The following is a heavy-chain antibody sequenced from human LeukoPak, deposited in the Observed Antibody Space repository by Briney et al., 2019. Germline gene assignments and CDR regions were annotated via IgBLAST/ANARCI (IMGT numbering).Heavy chain of an antibody. CDR2: ISSSGGTI. CDR1: GFTFSSYE. V-gene: IGHV3-48*03. Sequence: GGSLRLSCAASGFTFSSYEMNWVRQAPGRGLEWVSYISSSGGTIYYADSVKGRFTISRDNAKNSLYLQMNSLRAEDTAVYYCARAKMTTAGGVFDYWGQGTLVTVSS. D-gene: IGHD6-13*01. J-gene: IGHJ4*02. CDR3: ARAKMTTAGGVFDY.